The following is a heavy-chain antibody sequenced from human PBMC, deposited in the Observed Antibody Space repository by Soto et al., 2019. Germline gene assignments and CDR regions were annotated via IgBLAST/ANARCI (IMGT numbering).Heavy chain of an antibody. V-gene: IGHV5-51*01. D-gene: IGHD2-2*01. J-gene: IGHJ4*02. CDR2: IYPGDSDT. CDR1: GYSFTSYW. Sequence: GESLKISCKGSGYSFTSYWIGWVRQMPGKGLEWMGIIYPGDSDTRYSPSFQGQVTISADKSISTAYLQWSSLKASDTAMYYCARLGGYCSSTKCYGGGDCWGQGTQVTVSS. CDR3: ARLGGYCSSTKCYGGGDC.